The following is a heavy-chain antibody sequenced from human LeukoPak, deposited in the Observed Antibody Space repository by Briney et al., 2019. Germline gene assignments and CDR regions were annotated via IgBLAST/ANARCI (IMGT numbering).Heavy chain of an antibody. V-gene: IGHV4-31*03. CDR2: IYYSGST. Sequence: PSETLSLTCTVSGGSISSGGYYWSRIRQHPGTGLEWIGYIYYSGSTYYNPSLKSRVTISVDTSKNQFSLKLSSVTAADTAVYYCARRNRGIAAAGWFDPWGQGTLVTVSS. D-gene: IGHD6-13*01. CDR3: ARRNRGIAAAGWFDP. J-gene: IGHJ5*02. CDR1: GGSISSGGYY.